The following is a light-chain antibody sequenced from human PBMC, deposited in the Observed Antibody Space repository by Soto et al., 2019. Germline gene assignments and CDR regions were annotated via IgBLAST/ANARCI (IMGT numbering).Light chain of an antibody. V-gene: IGLV2-14*03. CDR3: SSYTSSNTYV. J-gene: IGLJ1*01. CDR2: DVS. Sequence: QSALTQPASVSGSPGQSITISCTGTISDVSGYNFVSWYQQYPGEAPKLMIYDVSNRPSGVSNRFSGSKSGNTASLTISGLQAEDEADYCCSSYTSSNTYVFGTGTKVTVL. CDR1: ISDVSGYNF.